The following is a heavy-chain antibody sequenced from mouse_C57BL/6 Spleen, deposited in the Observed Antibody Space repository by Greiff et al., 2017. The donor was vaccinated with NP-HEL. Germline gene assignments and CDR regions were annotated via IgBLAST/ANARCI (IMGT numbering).Heavy chain of an antibody. Sequence: EVKLEESGPGLVKPSQSLSLTCSVTGYSITSGYYWNWIRQFPGNKLEWMGYISYDGSNNYNPSLKNRISITRDTSKNQFFLKLNSVTTEDTATYYCARNPLYYYGSSYGYFDVWGTGTTVTVSS. J-gene: IGHJ1*03. CDR1: GYSITSGYY. CDR3: ARNPLYYYGSSYGYFDV. D-gene: IGHD1-1*01. V-gene: IGHV3-6*01. CDR2: ISYDGSN.